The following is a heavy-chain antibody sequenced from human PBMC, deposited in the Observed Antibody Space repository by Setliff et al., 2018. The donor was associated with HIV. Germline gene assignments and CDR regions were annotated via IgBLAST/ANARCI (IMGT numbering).Heavy chain of an antibody. CDR2: IKKDGNEQ. CDR1: GGSFSSSKW. Sequence: ETLSLTCAVSGGSFSSSKWWSWVRQAPGKGLDLVATIKKDGNEQYYVDSVKGRFTISRDNAKNSLYLQMNSLRAEDTAVYYCVRGWLLKSYWGQGTLVTVSS. V-gene: IGHV3-7*03. D-gene: IGHD3-22*01. CDR3: VRGWLLKSY. J-gene: IGHJ4*02.